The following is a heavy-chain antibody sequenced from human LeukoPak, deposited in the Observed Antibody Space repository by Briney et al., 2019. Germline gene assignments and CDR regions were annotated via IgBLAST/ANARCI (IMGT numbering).Heavy chain of an antibody. Sequence: PSETLSLTCTVSGGSISSYYWSWIRQPPGKGLEWIGYMYHSGSSNYNPSLKSRVSILMDTSKNQFSLELRSVTAADTAVYYCARVGYDIEVRYWGQGTLVTVSS. D-gene: IGHD5-12*01. CDR2: MYHSGSS. V-gene: IGHV4-59*01. CDR1: GGSISSYY. CDR3: ARVGYDIEVRY. J-gene: IGHJ4*02.